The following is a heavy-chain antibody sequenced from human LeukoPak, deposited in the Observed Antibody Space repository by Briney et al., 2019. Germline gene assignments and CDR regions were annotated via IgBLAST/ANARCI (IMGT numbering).Heavy chain of an antibody. J-gene: IGHJ4*02. Sequence: ASVKVSCKAYGYTFTGYYMHWVRQAPGQGLEWMGWINPNSGGTNYAQKFQGRVTMTRDTSISTAYMELSRLRSDDTAVYYCARDGYYDILTGYYYWGQGTLVTVSS. CDR1: GYTFTGYY. CDR2: INPNSGGT. CDR3: ARDGYYDILTGYYY. D-gene: IGHD3-9*01. V-gene: IGHV1-2*02.